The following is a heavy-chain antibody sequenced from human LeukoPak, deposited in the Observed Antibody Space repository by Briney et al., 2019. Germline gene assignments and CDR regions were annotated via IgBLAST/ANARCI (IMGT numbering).Heavy chain of an antibody. CDR1: GGTFSSYA. CDR2: IIPIFGTA. CDR3: ARDSGYSSGWSH. D-gene: IGHD6-19*01. Sequence: SVKVSCKASGGTFSSYAISWVRQAPGQGLEWMGGIIPIFGTANYAQKFQGRVTITADESTSTAYMELCSLRSEDTAVYYCARDSGYSSGWSHWGQGTLVTVSS. V-gene: IGHV1-69*13. J-gene: IGHJ4*02.